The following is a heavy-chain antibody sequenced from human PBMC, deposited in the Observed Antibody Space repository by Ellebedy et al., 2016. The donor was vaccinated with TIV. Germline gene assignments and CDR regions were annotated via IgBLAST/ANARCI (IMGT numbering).Heavy chain of an antibody. CDR2: INHSGST. D-gene: IGHD3-16*02. CDR1: GGSFSGYY. J-gene: IGHJ4*02. CDR3: ARPLRLGELSFYY. Sequence: SETLSLTXAVYGGSFSGYYWSWIRQPPGKGLEWIGEINHSGSTNYNPSLKSRVTIPVDTSKNQFSLKLSSVTAADTAVYYCARPLRLGELSFYYWGQGTLVTVSS. V-gene: IGHV4-34*01.